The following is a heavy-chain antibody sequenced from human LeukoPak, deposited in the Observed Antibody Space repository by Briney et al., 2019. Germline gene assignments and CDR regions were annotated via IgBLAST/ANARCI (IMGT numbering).Heavy chain of an antibody. V-gene: IGHV4-38-2*02. CDR1: GYSISSGYY. CDR2: IHNSEST. Sequence: SETLSLTCTVSGYSISSGYYWGWIRQPPGKGLEWIGDIHNSESTSYNPSLKSRVSISVDTSKNQFSLNLSSVTAADTAVYYCAKMALRSSWVNWFDLWGQGTLVTVSS. CDR3: AKMALRSSWVNWFDL. J-gene: IGHJ5*02. D-gene: IGHD6-13*01.